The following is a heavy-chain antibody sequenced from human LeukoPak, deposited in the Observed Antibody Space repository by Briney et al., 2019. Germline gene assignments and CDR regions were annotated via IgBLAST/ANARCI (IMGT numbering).Heavy chain of an antibody. V-gene: IGHV4-34*01. Sequence: ASETLSLTCAVYGVSFSDYYWTWIRQPPGKGLEWIGEINHGGSTNYNPSLKSRVIISVDTSKNQISLKLNSVTAADTAVYYCARRLFQLSRYAFDLWGQGTMVTVSS. CDR1: GVSFSDYY. D-gene: IGHD3-22*01. CDR3: ARRLFQLSRYAFDL. CDR2: INHGGST. J-gene: IGHJ3*01.